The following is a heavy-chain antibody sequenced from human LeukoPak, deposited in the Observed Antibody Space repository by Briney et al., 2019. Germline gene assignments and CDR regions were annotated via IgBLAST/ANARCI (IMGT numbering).Heavy chain of an antibody. D-gene: IGHD5-12*01. Sequence: SVKVSCKASGGTFSSYAISWVRQAPGQGLEWMGGIIPIFGTANYAQKFQGRVTITADKSTSTAYMELSSLRSEDTAVYYCARPWMAGYYYYYYMDVWGKGTTVTVSS. CDR2: IIPIFGTA. V-gene: IGHV1-69*06. J-gene: IGHJ6*03. CDR1: GGTFSSYA. CDR3: ARPWMAGYYYYYYMDV.